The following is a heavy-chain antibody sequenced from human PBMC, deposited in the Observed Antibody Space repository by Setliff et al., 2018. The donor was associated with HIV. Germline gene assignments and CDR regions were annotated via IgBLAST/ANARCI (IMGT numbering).Heavy chain of an antibody. CDR2: IHYNEKT. Sequence: KSSETLSLTCTVSGGSASNSRYYWAWIRQPPGKGLEYIGSIHYNEKTYYNPSLKSRVTISIDTSKNQFSLNLTFVTAADTAVYYCASRVYYYDSNNFLREEGFDPWGQGTLVTVSS. J-gene: IGHJ5*02. D-gene: IGHD3-22*01. V-gene: IGHV4-39*01. CDR3: ASRVYYYDSNNFLREEGFDP. CDR1: GGSASNSRYY.